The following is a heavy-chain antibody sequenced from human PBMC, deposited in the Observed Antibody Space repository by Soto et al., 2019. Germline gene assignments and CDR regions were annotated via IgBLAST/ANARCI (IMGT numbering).Heavy chain of an antibody. D-gene: IGHD3-22*01. J-gene: IGHJ4*02. V-gene: IGHV4-59*01. Sequence: SETLSLTCTVSGGSISSYYWSWIRQPPGKGLEWIGYIYYSGSTNYNPPLKSRVTISVDTSKNQFSLKLSSVTAADTAVYYCARAGQYYDSSGCANWGQGTLVTVSS. CDR2: IYYSGST. CDR1: GGSISSYY. CDR3: ARAGQYYDSSGCAN.